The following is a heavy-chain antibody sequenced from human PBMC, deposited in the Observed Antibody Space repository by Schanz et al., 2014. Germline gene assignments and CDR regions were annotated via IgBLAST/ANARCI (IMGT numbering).Heavy chain of an antibody. V-gene: IGHV3-33*01. CDR3: ARLPVGYGSGIWDV. J-gene: IGHJ6*02. D-gene: IGHD3-10*01. CDR2: MSYDGSIK. CDR1: GFTFSSYG. Sequence: QVQLVESGGGVVQPGRSLRLSCAASGFTFSSYGMHWVRQAPGKGLEWVAAMSYDGSIKYYGDSVKGRFTISRDNAKNSVSLQMRRLRVEDTAVYYCARLPVGYGSGIWDVWGQGTSVTVSS.